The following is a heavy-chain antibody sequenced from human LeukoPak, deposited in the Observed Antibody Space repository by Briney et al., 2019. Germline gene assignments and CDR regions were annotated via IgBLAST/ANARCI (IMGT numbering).Heavy chain of an antibody. CDR2: IKRKGDDGSI. Sequence: GGSLRLSCAASGFTFSNAWMSWVRQAPGRGLEWVGRIKRKGDDGSIDYAAPVKGRLSISRDDSKNTLYLQMNSLKSEDTAVYYCTAGTGRSDFDYWGQGTLVTVSS. CDR3: TAGTGRSDFDY. D-gene: IGHD3/OR15-3a*01. V-gene: IGHV3-15*01. J-gene: IGHJ4*02. CDR1: GFTFSNAW.